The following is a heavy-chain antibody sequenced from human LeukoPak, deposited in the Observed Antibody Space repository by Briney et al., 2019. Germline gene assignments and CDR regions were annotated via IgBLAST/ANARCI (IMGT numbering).Heavy chain of an antibody. CDR1: GFTFSSYS. J-gene: IGHJ4*02. V-gene: IGHV3-21*01. CDR3: AKDREDIVVVPAAIGY. CDR2: ISSSSSYI. D-gene: IGHD2-2*01. Sequence: GGSLRLSCAASGFTFSSYSMNWVRQAPGKGLEWVSSISSSSSYIYYADSVKGRFTISRDNAKNSLYLQMNSLRAEDTAVYYCAKDREDIVVVPAAIGYWGQGTLVTVSS.